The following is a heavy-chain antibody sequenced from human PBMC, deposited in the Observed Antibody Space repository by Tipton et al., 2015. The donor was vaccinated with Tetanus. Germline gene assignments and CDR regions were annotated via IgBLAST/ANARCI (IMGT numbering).Heavy chain of an antibody. CDR1: GFTFSYCP. V-gene: IGHV3-30-3*01. J-gene: IGHJ6*03. CDR2: TSYDGSKT. CDR3: AKEGSEWLSSRLSYYYYMDV. Sequence: SLRLSCAASGFTFSYCPMHWVRQTPGKGLEWVAITSYDGSKTYYADSVKGRFTISRDNSNNTLYLQMNSLKAEDTAVYYCAKEGSEWLSSRLSYYYYMDVWGKGTTVTVSS. D-gene: IGHD6-19*01.